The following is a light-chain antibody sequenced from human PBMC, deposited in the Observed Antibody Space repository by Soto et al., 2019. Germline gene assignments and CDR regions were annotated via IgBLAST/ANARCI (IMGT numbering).Light chain of an antibody. CDR1: QSVSSN. CDR2: GAS. Sequence: EIVMTQSPATLSVSPGERATLSCRASQSVSSNFAWYQQKPGQAPRLLIYGASTTASGIPARFSGSGSGTEFTLTISSLQSEDFAVYYCQQYNNWPPITFGQGTRLEIK. J-gene: IGKJ5*01. CDR3: QQYNNWPPIT. V-gene: IGKV3-15*01.